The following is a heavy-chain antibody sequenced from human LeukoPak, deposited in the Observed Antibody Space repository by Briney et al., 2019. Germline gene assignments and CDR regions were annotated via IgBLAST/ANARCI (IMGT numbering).Heavy chain of an antibody. CDR2: INPNSGGT. V-gene: IGHV1/OR15-1*04. CDR3: ARVAGGATTNY. D-gene: IGHD1-26*01. Sequence: ASVKVSCKASGYIFTDYYMHWVRQAPGQELGWMGRINPNSGGTNYAQKFQGRVTMTRDTSISTAYMELSSLRSEDTATYYCARVAGGATTNYWGQGTLVTVSS. J-gene: IGHJ4*02. CDR1: GYIFTDYY.